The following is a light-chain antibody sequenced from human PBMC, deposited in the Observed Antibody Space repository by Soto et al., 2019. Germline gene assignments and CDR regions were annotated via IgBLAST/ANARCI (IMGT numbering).Light chain of an antibody. CDR3: QSYDSSLSVV. CDR1: NSNIGAGYD. J-gene: IGLJ2*01. V-gene: IGLV1-40*01. Sequence: QSVLTQPPSVSGAPGERVTISCTGSNSNIGAGYDVHWYQQLPGTAPKLLIYGNINRPPGVPDRFSGSKSGASASLAITGLQADDEADYYCQSYDSSLSVVFGGGTKVTVL. CDR2: GNI.